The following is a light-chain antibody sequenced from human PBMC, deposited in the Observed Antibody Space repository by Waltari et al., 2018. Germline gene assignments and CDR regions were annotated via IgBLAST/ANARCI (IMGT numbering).Light chain of an antibody. J-gene: IGLJ1*01. CDR1: SNNVGNQG. CDR3: SAWDSDLRGYV. Sequence: QAGLSQPPSVSKGLRQTATLSCTGNSNNVGNQGAAWLQQHQGQPPKLLSYRNKNRPSGISDRFSASRSGNTASLTITGLQPEDEADYYCSAWDSDLRGYVFGTGTKVTVL. V-gene: IGLV10-54*04. CDR2: RNK.